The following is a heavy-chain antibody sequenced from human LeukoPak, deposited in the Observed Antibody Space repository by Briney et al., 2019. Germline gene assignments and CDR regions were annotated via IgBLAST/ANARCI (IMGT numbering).Heavy chain of an antibody. Sequence: QPGRSLGLSCAASGFTFSTYALHWVRQAPGRGLEWVSAISGSGGSTYYADSVKGRFTISRDNSKNTLYLQMNSLRAEDTAVYYCAKDLAGSGSYSFDYWGQGTLVTVSS. J-gene: IGHJ4*02. V-gene: IGHV3-23*01. D-gene: IGHD1-26*01. CDR1: GFTFSTYA. CDR2: ISGSGGST. CDR3: AKDLAGSGSYSFDY.